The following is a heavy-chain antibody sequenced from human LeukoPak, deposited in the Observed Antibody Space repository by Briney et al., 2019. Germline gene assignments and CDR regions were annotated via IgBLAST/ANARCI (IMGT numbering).Heavy chain of an antibody. J-gene: IGHJ4*02. D-gene: IGHD2-15*01. CDR2: ISYDGSNK. CDR1: GFTFSSYA. CDR3: ARDYSLGFDC. V-gene: IGHV3-30-3*01. Sequence: GRSLRLSCAASGFTFSSYAMHWVRQAPGKGLEWVATISYDGSNKNYADSVKGRFTISRDNSKIMLYLQMSSLRAEDTAVYYCARDYSLGFDCRGQGALVTVSS.